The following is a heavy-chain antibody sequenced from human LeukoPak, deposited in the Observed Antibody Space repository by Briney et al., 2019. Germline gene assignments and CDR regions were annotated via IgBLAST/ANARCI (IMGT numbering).Heavy chain of an antibody. D-gene: IGHD2-15*01. Sequence: SETLSLTCTVSGGSISSSSYYWGWIRQPPGKGLEWIGSIYYSGSTYYNPSLKSRVTISVDTPKNQFSLKLSSVTAADTAVYYCARQGERYCSGGSCYLYNWFDPWGQGTLVTVSS. CDR2: IYYSGST. J-gene: IGHJ5*02. CDR3: ARQGERYCSGGSCYLYNWFDP. V-gene: IGHV4-39*01. CDR1: GGSISSSSYY.